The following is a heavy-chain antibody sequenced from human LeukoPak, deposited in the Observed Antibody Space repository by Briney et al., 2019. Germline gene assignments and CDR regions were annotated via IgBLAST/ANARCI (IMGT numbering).Heavy chain of an antibody. Sequence: SETLSLTCAVYGGSFSGYYWSWIRQPPGKGLEWIGEINHSGSTNYNPSLKSRVTISVDTSKNQFSLKLSSVTAADTAVYYCARDRYSSSSGLDYWGQGTLVTVSS. CDR3: ARDRYSSSSGLDY. V-gene: IGHV4-34*01. D-gene: IGHD6-6*01. CDR2: INHSGST. CDR1: GGSFSGYY. J-gene: IGHJ4*02.